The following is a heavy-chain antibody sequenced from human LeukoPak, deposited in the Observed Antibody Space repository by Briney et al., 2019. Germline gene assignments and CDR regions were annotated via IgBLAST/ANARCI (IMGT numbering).Heavy chain of an antibody. J-gene: IGHJ6*02. CDR1: GFTFSSYA. D-gene: IGHD4-17*01. CDR3: AKDGLRRGVGYYYGMDV. Sequence: GGSLRLSCAASGFTFSSYAMSWVRQAPGKGLEWVSAISGSGGSTYYADSVKGRFTISGDNSKNTLYLQMNSLRAEDTAVYYCAKDGLRRGVGYYYGMDVWGQGTTVTVSS. CDR2: ISGSGGST. V-gene: IGHV3-23*01.